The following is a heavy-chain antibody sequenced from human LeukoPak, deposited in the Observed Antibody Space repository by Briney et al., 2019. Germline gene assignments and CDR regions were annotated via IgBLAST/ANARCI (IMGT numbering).Heavy chain of an antibody. J-gene: IGHJ4*02. CDR3: ARGRPHGNDY. CDR2: IKQGGGEQ. Sequence: PGGSLRLSCAASGFTMSTYWMSWVRQAPGKGLEWVASIKQGGGEQHYVESVKGRFTISRDNAKNTLYLQMNSLRVEDTAVYYCARGRPHGNDYWGQGTLVTVSS. D-gene: IGHD4-23*01. V-gene: IGHV3-7*01. CDR1: GFTMSTYW.